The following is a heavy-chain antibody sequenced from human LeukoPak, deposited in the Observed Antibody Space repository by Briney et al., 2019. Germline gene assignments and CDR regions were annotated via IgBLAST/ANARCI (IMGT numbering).Heavy chain of an antibody. CDR2: ITYDGSNK. CDR1: GFTFSSYA. J-gene: IGHJ4*02. V-gene: IGHV3-30-3*01. CDR3: AGDLNSSGFDY. Sequence: GRSLRLSCAASGFTFSSYAMHWVRQAPGKGLEWVAVITYDGSNKYYADSVKGRFTISRDNSKNTLYLQMNSLRAEDTAVYYCAGDLNSSGFDYWGQGTLVTVSS. D-gene: IGHD6-19*01.